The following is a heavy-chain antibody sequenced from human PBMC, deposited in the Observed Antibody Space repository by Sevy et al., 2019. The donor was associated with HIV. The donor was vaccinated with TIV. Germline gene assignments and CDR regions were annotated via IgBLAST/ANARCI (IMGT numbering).Heavy chain of an antibody. J-gene: IGHJ4*02. CDR3: ARVKRGFGELFYYFDY. Sequence: ASVKVSCKASGYTFTSYGISWVRQAPGQGLEWMGWISAYNGNTNYGQKLQGRVTMTTDTSTSTAYMELRSLRSDDTAVYYCARVKRGFGELFYYFDYWGQGTLVTVSS. CDR2: ISAYNGNT. D-gene: IGHD3-10*01. V-gene: IGHV1-18*01. CDR1: GYTFTSYG.